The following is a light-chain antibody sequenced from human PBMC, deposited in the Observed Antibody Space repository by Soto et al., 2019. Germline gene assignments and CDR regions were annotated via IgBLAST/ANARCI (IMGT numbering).Light chain of an antibody. J-gene: IGKJ3*01. Sequence: EIVLTQSPGTLSLSPGERATRSCRASQSVSSSYLAWYQQKPGQAPRLLIYGASSRATGIPGRFSGSGSGTDFTLTISRLEPEDFAVYYCQQYGRSPFTFGPGTKADIK. CDR2: GAS. CDR3: QQYGRSPFT. CDR1: QSVSSSY. V-gene: IGKV3-20*01.